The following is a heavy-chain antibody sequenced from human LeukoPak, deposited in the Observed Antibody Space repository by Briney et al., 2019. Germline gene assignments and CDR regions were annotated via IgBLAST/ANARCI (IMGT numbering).Heavy chain of an antibody. CDR2: ISAYNGNT. Sequence: ASVKVSCKASGYTFTSYGISWVRQAPGQGLEWMGRISAYNGNTNYAQKLQGRVTMTTDTSTSTAYMDLRSLRSDDTAVYYCARRYSSSWYLGVWGQGTLVTVSS. D-gene: IGHD6-13*01. J-gene: IGHJ4*02. CDR3: ARRYSSSWYLGV. V-gene: IGHV1-18*01. CDR1: GYTFTSYG.